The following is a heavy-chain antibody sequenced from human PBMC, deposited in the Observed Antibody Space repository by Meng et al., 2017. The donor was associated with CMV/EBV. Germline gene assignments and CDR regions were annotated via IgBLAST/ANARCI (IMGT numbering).Heavy chain of an antibody. J-gene: IGHJ4*02. CDR3: ARDNAYGDGFDY. D-gene: IGHD4-17*01. CDR1: GFTFSSYW. Sequence: GESLKISCAASGFTFSSYWMSWVRQAPGKGLEWVANIKQDGSEKYYVDSVKGRFTISRDNAKNSLYLQMNSLRAEDTAVYYCARDNAYGDGFDYWGQGTLVTVSS. CDR2: IKQDGSEK. V-gene: IGHV3-7*01.